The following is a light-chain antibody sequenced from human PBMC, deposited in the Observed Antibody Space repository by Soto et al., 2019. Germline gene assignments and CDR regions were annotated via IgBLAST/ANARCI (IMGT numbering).Light chain of an antibody. V-gene: IGKV1-33*01. CDR1: QDISNY. CDR2: DAS. CDR3: QKYDNLPLN. J-gene: IGKJ5*01. Sequence: DIQMTHSPSSLSASVLERVHITCQASQDISNYLNWYQQKPGKAPKLLIYDASNLETGVPSRFSGSGSGTDFTFTISSLQPEDIATYYCQKYDNLPLNFGGGTRLEIK.